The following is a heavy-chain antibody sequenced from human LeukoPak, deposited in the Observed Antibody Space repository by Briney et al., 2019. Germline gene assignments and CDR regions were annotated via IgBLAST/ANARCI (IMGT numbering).Heavy chain of an antibody. CDR1: GFTFSSYA. V-gene: IGHV3-23*01. Sequence: GGSLRLSCAASGFTFSSYAMSWVRQAPGKGLEWVSAISGSGGSTYYADSVKGRFTISRDNSKNTLHLQMNSLRAEDTAVYYCAKDVFLPGDWGFYWYFDLWGRGTLVTVSS. CDR2: ISGSGGST. D-gene: IGHD3-10*01. J-gene: IGHJ2*01. CDR3: AKDVFLPGDWGFYWYFDL.